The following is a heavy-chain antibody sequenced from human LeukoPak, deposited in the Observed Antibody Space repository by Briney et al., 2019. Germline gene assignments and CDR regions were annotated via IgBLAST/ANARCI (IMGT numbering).Heavy chain of an antibody. CDR2: IRYDGSNK. Sequence: PGGSLRLSCAASGFTFSSYGMHWVRQAPGKGLEWVAFIRYDGSNKYYADSVKGRFTISRDNSKNTLYLQMNSLRAEDTAVYYCAKDLDYYDSSGYYYYYGMDVWGQGTTVTVSS. V-gene: IGHV3-30*02. D-gene: IGHD3-22*01. CDR3: AKDLDYYDSSGYYYYYGMDV. J-gene: IGHJ6*02. CDR1: GFTFSSYG.